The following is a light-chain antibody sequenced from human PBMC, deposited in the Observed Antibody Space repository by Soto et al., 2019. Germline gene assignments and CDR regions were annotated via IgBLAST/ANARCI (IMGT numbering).Light chain of an antibody. CDR3: QHYNSFSLT. J-gene: IGKJ1*01. Sequence: DIQMTQSPSTLSAAVGDRVIVTCRASQSISNWLAWYQQKPGKAPKLLIYDASTLEGGVPSRFRGSGSGTEFTLTTNNLQTDDFASYYCQHYNSFSLTFGPGTKV. CDR1: QSISNW. V-gene: IGKV1-5*01. CDR2: DAS.